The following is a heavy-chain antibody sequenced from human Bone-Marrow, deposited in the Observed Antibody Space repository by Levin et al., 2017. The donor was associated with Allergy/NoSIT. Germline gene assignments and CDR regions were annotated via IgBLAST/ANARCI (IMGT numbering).Heavy chain of an antibody. CDR3: ATGIYCHTTSCSSGYWYFDL. D-gene: IGHD2-15*01. J-gene: IGHJ2*01. CDR1: GYLLTDLS. CDR2: FDPKDDET. V-gene: IGHV1-24*01. Sequence: ASVKVSCKVSGYLLTDLSVHWVRQAPGKGLEWMGSFDPKDDETTYAQKFQGRVTLTEDTSSNTAYMELTGLLSTDTAVYYCATGIYCHTTSCSSGYWYFDLWGRGTRVTVSS.